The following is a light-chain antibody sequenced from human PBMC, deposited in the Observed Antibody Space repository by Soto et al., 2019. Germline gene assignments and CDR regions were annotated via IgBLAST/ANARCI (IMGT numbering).Light chain of an antibody. V-gene: IGLV2-8*01. CDR2: DVT. J-gene: IGLJ1*01. CDR1: SSDVGGYDY. Sequence: QSVLSQPPSASGSPGHSVTISCTGTSSDVGGYDYVSWYQQHPGKAPKLMIYDVTKRPSGVPDRFSGSKSANTASLTVSGLQAEDEPDYYCSSYAGTHIVFGTGPKVTVL. CDR3: SSYAGTHIV.